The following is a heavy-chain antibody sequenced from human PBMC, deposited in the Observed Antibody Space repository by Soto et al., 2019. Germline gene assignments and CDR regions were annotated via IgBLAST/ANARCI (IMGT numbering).Heavy chain of an antibody. CDR2: ISSSSSTI. Sequence: GCLRLSCAASGFTFSSYSMNWVRQAPGKGLEWVSYISSSSSTIYHADSVKGRFTISRDNAKNSLYLQMNSLRDEDTAVYYCARGEGSSWENYYYYGMDVWGQGTTVTVYS. CDR3: ARGEGSSWENYYYYGMDV. V-gene: IGHV3-48*02. J-gene: IGHJ6*02. D-gene: IGHD6-13*01. CDR1: GFTFSSYS.